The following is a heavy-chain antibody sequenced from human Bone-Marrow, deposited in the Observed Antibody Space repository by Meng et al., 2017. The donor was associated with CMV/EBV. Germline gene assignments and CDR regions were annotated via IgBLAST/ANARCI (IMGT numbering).Heavy chain of an antibody. J-gene: IGHJ3*02. V-gene: IGHV4-30-4*08. CDR2: IYDSGST. CDR1: AGSMSSSYYY. Sequence: SETRSPTCTVYAGSMSSSYYYWSWIRQPPGKGLEWMGYIYDSGSTYYNPSLKSRVTISVDTSKNQCSLKLSSVTAADTAVYYCARPSTIFGVGVDAFDIWGQGTMVTVSS. CDR3: ARPSTIFGVGVDAFDI. D-gene: IGHD3-3*01.